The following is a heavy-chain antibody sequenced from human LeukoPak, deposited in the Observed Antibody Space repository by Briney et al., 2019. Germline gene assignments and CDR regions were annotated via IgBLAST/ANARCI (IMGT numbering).Heavy chain of an antibody. D-gene: IGHD2-8*01. CDR2: ISSSSSYI. J-gene: IGHJ4*02. V-gene: IGHV3-21*01. CDR1: GFTFSSYS. CDR3: ANPLTSFCTNGVCPLFDH. Sequence: PGGSLRLSCAASGFTFSSYSMNWVRQAPGKGLEWVSSISSSSSYIYYADSVKGRFTISRDNSKNTLYLQMNSLRAEDTAVYYCANPLTSFCTNGVCPLFDHWGQGTLVTVSS.